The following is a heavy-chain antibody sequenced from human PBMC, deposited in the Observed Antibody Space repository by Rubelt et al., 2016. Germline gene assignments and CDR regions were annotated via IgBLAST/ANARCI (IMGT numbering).Heavy chain of an antibody. CDR3: ARDYYDSSGYYCDAFDI. CDR1: TYA. V-gene: IGHV3-30*04. CDR2: ISYDGTNK. J-gene: IGHJ3*02. D-gene: IGHD3-22*01. Sequence: TYAMHWVRQAPGKGLEWVGIISYDGTNKYYADSVKGRFTISRDNAKNSLYLQMNSLRAEDTAVYYCARDYYDSSGYYCDAFDIWGQGTMVTVSS.